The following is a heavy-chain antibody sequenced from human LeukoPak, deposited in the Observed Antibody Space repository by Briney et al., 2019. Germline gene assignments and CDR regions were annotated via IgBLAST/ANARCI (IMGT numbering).Heavy chain of an antibody. CDR1: GFTFSSYG. D-gene: IGHD6-25*01. Sequence: PGGSLRLSCAASGFTFSSYGMHWVRQAPGKGLEWVAFIRYDGSNKYYADSVKGRFTISRDNAKNSLYLQMNSLRAEDTALYYCARDGGAGTPWAFDIWGQGTMVTVSS. CDR2: IRYDGSNK. CDR3: ARDGGAGTPWAFDI. V-gene: IGHV3-30*02. J-gene: IGHJ3*02.